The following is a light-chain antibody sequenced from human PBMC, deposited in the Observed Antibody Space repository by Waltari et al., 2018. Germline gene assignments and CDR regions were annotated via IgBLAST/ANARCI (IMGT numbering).Light chain of an antibody. J-gene: IGKJ1*01. CDR1: QGVSTY. CDR2: AAS. CDR3: QQYHDYPWT. V-gene: IGKV1-8*01. Sequence: AIRMTQSPSSLSASIGDRVTISCRASQGVSTYLAWYQQNPGNAPSLLIHAASTLQTGVPSRFSGSGTGTDFTLTITCLQSADFAIYFCQQYHDYPWTFGQGTKVEI.